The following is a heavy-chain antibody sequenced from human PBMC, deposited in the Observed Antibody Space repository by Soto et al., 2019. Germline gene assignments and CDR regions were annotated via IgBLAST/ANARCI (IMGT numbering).Heavy chain of an antibody. Sequence: GGSLRLSCAASGFTFSSYWMSWVRQAPGKGLEWVANIKQDGSEKYYVDSVKSRFTISRDNAKNSLYLQMNSLRAEDTAVYYCARGFYCSSTSCPIVSYYYYYYGMDVWGQGTTVTVSS. CDR1: GFTFSSYW. CDR3: ARGFYCSSTSCPIVSYYYYYYGMDV. CDR2: IKQDGSEK. J-gene: IGHJ6*02. V-gene: IGHV3-7*05. D-gene: IGHD2-2*01.